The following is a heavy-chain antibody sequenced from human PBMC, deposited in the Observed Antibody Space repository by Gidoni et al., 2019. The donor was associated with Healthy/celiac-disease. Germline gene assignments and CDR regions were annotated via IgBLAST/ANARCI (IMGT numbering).Heavy chain of an antibody. CDR3: AKDFLVAALSNLFDY. Sequence: EVRLLEYGGGLVQPEEYLRLYCAASGFTFSSYAMSWVCQDHGKGLEWVSAISGSGGSTYYADSVKGRFTISRDNSKNTLYLQMNSLRAEDTAVYYCAKDFLVAALSNLFDYWGQGILVTVSS. J-gene: IGHJ4*02. D-gene: IGHD2-15*01. CDR1: GFTFSSYA. V-gene: IGHV3-23*01. CDR2: ISGSGGST.